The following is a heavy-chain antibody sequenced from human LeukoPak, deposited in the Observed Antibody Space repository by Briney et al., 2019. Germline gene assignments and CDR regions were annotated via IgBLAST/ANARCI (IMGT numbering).Heavy chain of an antibody. J-gene: IGHJ5*02. CDR2: IYYSGST. CDR1: GGSISTYY. V-gene: IGHV4-59*01. CDR3: ERDAVYAYSNKNWFDP. D-gene: IGHD4-11*01. Sequence: SETLSLTCSVSGGSISTYYWSWIRQPPGKGLEWIRNIYYSGSTNYNPSLKSRVTISADTSKNQFSLKLSSVTAADTAVYYCERDAVYAYSNKNWFDPWGQGTLVTVSS.